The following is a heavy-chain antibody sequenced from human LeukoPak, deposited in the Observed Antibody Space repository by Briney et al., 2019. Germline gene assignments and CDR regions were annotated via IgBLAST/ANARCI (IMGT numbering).Heavy chain of an antibody. CDR2: IYSSGAT. Sequence: SETLSLTCTVSGGSITSYYWSWIRQPAGKGLEWIGRIYSSGATNYNPSLKSRVTMSVDTSKNQFPLKLSSVTAADTAVYYCARASAYYYGMDVWGQGTTVTVSS. CDR1: GGSITSYY. J-gene: IGHJ6*02. V-gene: IGHV4-4*07. CDR3: ARASAYYYGMDV.